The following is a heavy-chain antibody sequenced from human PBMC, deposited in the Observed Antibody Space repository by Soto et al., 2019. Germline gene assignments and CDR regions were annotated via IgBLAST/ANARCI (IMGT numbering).Heavy chain of an antibody. J-gene: IGHJ4*02. D-gene: IGHD6-13*01. CDR3: TKTHFTYISAAATFDS. CDR2: ISWNSGSV. Sequence: EVQLVESGGVLVQPGRSLRLSCVASGFIFDDYAMHWVRQVPGKGLEWVSGISWNSGSVGYADSLKGRFTISRDNAKNSLYLKMNSLRAEDTALYYCTKTHFTYISAAATFDSWGQGTQVTVSS. V-gene: IGHV3-9*01. CDR1: GFIFDDYA.